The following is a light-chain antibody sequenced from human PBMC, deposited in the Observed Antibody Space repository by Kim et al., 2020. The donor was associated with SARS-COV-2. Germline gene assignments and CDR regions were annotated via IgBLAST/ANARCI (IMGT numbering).Light chain of an antibody. Sequence: EIVMTQSPATLSVSPGERATLSCRASQSVSSNLAWYQQKPGQAPRLLTYGASTRATGIPARFSGSGSGTEFTLSISSLQSEDFAVYYCQQYNNWPPLTFGGGTKLEI. CDR2: GAS. J-gene: IGKJ4*01. CDR3: QQYNNWPPLT. CDR1: QSVSSN. V-gene: IGKV3-15*01.